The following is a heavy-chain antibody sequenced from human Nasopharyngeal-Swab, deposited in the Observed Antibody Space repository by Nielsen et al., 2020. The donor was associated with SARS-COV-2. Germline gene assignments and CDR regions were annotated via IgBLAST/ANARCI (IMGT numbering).Heavy chain of an antibody. Sequence: GEAMKISCAASGFTVSSNNMSWVRQAPGKGLEWGSVIYSGGSTYYADSVKGRFTISRDNSKNTLYLQMNSLRAEDTAVYYCARDLEMAGGLDYWGQGTLVTVSS. CDR1: GFTVSSNN. V-gene: IGHV3-66*01. D-gene: IGHD5-24*01. CDR2: IYSGGST. J-gene: IGHJ4*02. CDR3: ARDLEMAGGLDY.